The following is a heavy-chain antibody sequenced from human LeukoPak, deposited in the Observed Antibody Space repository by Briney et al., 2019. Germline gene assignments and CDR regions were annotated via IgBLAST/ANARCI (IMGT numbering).Heavy chain of an antibody. J-gene: IGHJ4*02. D-gene: IGHD6-6*01. V-gene: IGHV3-21*01. CDR2: ISSSSSYI. CDR3: ASLGSSADY. Sequence: GGSLRLSCAASGFTFSSYSMNWVRQAPGKGLEWVSSISSSSSYIYYADSVKARFTISRDNAKNSLYLQMNSLRAEDTAVYYCASLGSSADYWGQGTLVTVSS. CDR1: GFTFSSYS.